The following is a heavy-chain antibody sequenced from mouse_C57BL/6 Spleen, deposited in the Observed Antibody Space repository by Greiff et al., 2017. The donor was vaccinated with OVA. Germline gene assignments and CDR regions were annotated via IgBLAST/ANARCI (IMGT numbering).Heavy chain of an antibody. J-gene: IGHJ2*01. CDR3: ARGGLYYGFYY. Sequence: QVQLQQPGAELVRPGSSVKLSCKASGYTFTSYWMHWVKQRPIQGLEWIGNIDPSDSETHYNQKFKDKATLTVDKSSSTAYMQLSSLTSEDSAVYYCARGGLYYGFYYWGQGTTLTVSS. V-gene: IGHV1-52*01. CDR2: IDPSDSET. D-gene: IGHD2-1*01. CDR1: GYTFTSYW.